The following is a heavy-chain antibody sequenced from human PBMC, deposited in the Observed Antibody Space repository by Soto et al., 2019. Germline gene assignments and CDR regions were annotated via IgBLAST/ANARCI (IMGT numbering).Heavy chain of an antibody. J-gene: IGHJ4*02. V-gene: IGHV3-49*04. CDR3: TRSLAIDFDS. Sequence: GGSLRLSCSASGFNFGAYAMSWVRRPPGKGLEWVGFIRRKAYGGTTDYAASVKGRFTISRDDSKSIAYLQMNSLKIEDTAVYYCTRSLAIDFDSWGQGTLVTVSS. CDR1: GFNFGAYA. CDR2: IRRKAYGGTT.